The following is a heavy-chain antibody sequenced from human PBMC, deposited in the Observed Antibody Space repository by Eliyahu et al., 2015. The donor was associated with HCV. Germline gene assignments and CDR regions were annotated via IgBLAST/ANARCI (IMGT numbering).Heavy chain of an antibody. J-gene: IGHJ6*02. D-gene: IGHD3-9*01. CDR1: GGTFSSYX. CDR2: IIPIFGTA. Sequence: QVQLVQSGAEVKKPGSSVKVSCKASGGTFSSYXISWVRQAPGQGLEWMGGIIPIFGTANYAQKFQGRVTITADKSTSTAYMELSSLRSEDTAVYYCASPFYDILTGWDYGMDVWGQGTTVTVSS. CDR3: ASPFYDILTGWDYGMDV. V-gene: IGHV1-69*06.